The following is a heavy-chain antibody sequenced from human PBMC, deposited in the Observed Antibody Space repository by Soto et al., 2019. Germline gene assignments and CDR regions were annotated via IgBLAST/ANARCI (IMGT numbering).Heavy chain of an antibody. D-gene: IGHD3-16*01. CDR2: ISADNHNT. CDR1: GYTFTSYV. CDR3: AREKRKYDALDY. Sequence: ASVKVSCKTSGYTFTSYVISWVRQAPGQGLEWMGWISADNHNTNVAQNFQGRVTMTTDTSTTTVFLELSNLRSDDTAVYYCAREKRKYDALDYWGQGTLVTVSS. V-gene: IGHV1-18*01. J-gene: IGHJ4*02.